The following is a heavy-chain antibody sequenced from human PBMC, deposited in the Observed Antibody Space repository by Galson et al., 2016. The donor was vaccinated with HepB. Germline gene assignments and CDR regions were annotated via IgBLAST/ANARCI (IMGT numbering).Heavy chain of an antibody. CDR3: ARDDYCSDGTCYLN. CDR1: GGIFNFYA. D-gene: IGHD2-15*01. V-gene: IGHV1-69*13. CDR2: IIPRFGTP. J-gene: IGHJ4*02. Sequence: SVKVSCKASGGIFNFYAMDWVRQAPGQGLEWMGGIIPRFGTPKYAQNFQGRVTITADESTTTAYMELSGLTSEDTAVYYCARDDYCSDGTCYLNWGQGTLVTVSS.